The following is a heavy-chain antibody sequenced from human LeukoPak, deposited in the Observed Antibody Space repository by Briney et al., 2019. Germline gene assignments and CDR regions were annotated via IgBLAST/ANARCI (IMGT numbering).Heavy chain of an antibody. D-gene: IGHD3-22*01. CDR2: INPNSGGT. CDR1: GGTFSSYA. V-gene: IGHV1-2*02. Sequence: ASVKVSCKASGGTFSSYAISWVRQAPGQGLEWMGWINPNSGGTNYAQKFQGRVTMTRDTSISTAYMELSRLRSDDTAVYYCARSSYYYDSSGSWGEYYFDYWGQGTLVTVSS. CDR3: ARSSYYYDSSGSWGEYYFDY. J-gene: IGHJ4*02.